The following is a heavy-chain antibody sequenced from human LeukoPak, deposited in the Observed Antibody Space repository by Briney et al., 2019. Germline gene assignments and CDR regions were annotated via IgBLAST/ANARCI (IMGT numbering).Heavy chain of an antibody. J-gene: IGHJ4*02. D-gene: IGHD2-15*01. CDR2: TNPNSGNT. CDR1: GYTFTSYD. CDR3: ARPSRYCSGGSCSYYFDY. V-gene: IGHV1-8*01. Sequence: ASVKVSCKASGYTFTSYDINWVRQATGQGLEWMGWTNPNSGNTGYAQKFQGRVTMTRNTSISTAYMELSSLRSEDTAVYYCARPSRYCSGGSCSYYFDYWGQGTLVTVSS.